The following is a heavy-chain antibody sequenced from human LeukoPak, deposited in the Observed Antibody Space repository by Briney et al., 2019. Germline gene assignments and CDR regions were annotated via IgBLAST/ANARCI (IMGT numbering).Heavy chain of an antibody. J-gene: IGHJ4*02. D-gene: IGHD1-1*01. CDR3: ARHGTEYNKDLIDY. CDR1: GYSFNTYW. V-gene: IGHV5-51*01. CDR2: IYPGDSHT. Sequence: GESLKISCKGSGYSFNTYWIGWVRQMPGKGLEWMGIIYPGDSHTIYSPSFQGQVTISADKSISTAYLQWSSLKASDTAMYYCARHGTEYNKDLIDYWGQGTLVTVSS.